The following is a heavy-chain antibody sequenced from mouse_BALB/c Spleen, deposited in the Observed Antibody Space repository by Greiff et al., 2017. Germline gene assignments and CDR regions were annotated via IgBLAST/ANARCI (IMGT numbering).Heavy chain of an antibody. CDR1: GFDFSRYW. J-gene: IGHJ2*01. D-gene: IGHD1-1*02. CDR2: INPDSSTI. V-gene: IGHV4-1*02. Sequence: EVKVIESGGGLVQPGGSLKLSCAASGFDFSRYWMSWVRQAPGKGLEWIGEINPDSSTINYTPSLKDKFIISRDNAKNTLYLQMSKVRSEDTALYYCARPHYGNTGYFDYWGQGTTLTVSS. CDR3: ARPHYGNTGYFDY.